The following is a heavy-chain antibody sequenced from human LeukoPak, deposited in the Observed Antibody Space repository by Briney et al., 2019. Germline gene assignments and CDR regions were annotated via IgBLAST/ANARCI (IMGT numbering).Heavy chain of an antibody. CDR1: GYTFTGYY. Sequence: ASVKVSCKASGYTFTGYYVHWVRQAPGQGLEWMGWINPNSGGTNYIQTFQGRVTMTRDTSISTAYMELSRLRYDDTAVYFCARSTTPNENEYFEYWGQGTLVTVSS. D-gene: IGHD2/OR15-2a*01. CDR2: INPNSGGT. CDR3: ARSTTPNENEYFEY. V-gene: IGHV1-2*02. J-gene: IGHJ1*01.